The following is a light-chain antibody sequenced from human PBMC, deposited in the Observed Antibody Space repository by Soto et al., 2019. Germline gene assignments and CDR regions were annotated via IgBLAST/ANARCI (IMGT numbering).Light chain of an antibody. CDR1: QSVSRY. J-gene: IGKJ5*01. CDR3: QQRSNWPPIT. Sequence: EIVFTQSPATLSLSPGERATLSCSASQSVSRYLAWYQQKPGQAPRLLIYDASNRATGIPARFSGSGSGTDFTLTISSLEPEDFAVYYCQQRSNWPPITFGQGTRLEI. CDR2: DAS. V-gene: IGKV3-11*01.